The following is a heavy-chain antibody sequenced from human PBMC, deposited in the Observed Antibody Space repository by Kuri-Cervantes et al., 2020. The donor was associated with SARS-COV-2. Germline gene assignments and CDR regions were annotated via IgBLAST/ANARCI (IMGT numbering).Heavy chain of an antibody. J-gene: IGHJ4*02. CDR2: ISYDGSNK. D-gene: IGHD3-10*01. CDR3: ARDITMVRGAYFDC. Sequence: GESLKISCAASGFTFSSYGMHWVRQAPGKGLEWVAVISYDGSNKYYADSVKGRFTISRDNSKNTLYLQMNSLRAEDTAVYYCARDITMVRGAYFDCWGQGTLVTVSS. V-gene: IGHV3-30*03. CDR1: GFTFSSYG.